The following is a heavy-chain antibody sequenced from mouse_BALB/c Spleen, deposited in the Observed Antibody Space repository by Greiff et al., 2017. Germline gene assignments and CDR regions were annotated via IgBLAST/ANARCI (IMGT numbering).Heavy chain of an antibody. CDR3: AIWILRSYYFDY. Sequence: LVESGAELVKPGASVKLSCTASGFNIKDTYMHWVKQRPEQGLEWIGRIDPANGNTKYDPKFQGKATITADTSSNTAYLQLSSLTSEDTAVDYCAIWILRSYYFDYWGQGTTLTVSS. D-gene: IGHD1-1*01. CDR1: GFNIKDTY. J-gene: IGHJ2*01. CDR2: IDPANGNT. V-gene: IGHV14-3*02.